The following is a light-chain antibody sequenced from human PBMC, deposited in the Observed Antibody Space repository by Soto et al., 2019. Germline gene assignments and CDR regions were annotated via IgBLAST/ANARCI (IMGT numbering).Light chain of an antibody. CDR3: MQGTLWPWT. Sequence: VVMTQSPLSLPVTLGQPASISCTSSHILVDSGGNTYSNWYHLRPGQPPRRLIYKISNRDSGVPDRFSASGSGTYFPLQISRVEAEDVGVYQCMQGTLWPWTFGQGTKVEIK. J-gene: IGKJ1*01. CDR1: HILVDSGGNTY. CDR2: KIS. V-gene: IGKV2-30*01.